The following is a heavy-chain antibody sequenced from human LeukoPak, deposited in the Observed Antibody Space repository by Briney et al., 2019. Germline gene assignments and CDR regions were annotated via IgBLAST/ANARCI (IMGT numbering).Heavy chain of an antibody. CDR2: INHSGST. Sequence: SETLSLTCAVYGGSFSGYHWSWIRQPPGKGLEWIGEINHSGSTNYNPSLKSRVTISVDTSKNQFSLKLSSVTAADSAVYYCARFRNYSTVYYYYYMDVWGKGTTVTVSS. CDR1: GGSFSGYH. D-gene: IGHD4-11*01. CDR3: ARFRNYSTVYYYYYMDV. J-gene: IGHJ6*03. V-gene: IGHV4-34*01.